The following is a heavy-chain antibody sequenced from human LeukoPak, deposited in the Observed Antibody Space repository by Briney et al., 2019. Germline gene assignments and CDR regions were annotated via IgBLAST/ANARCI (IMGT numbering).Heavy chain of an antibody. V-gene: IGHV4-30-2*01. J-gene: IGHJ4*02. D-gene: IGHD1-20*01. Sequence: SETLSLTCAVSGVSISSGGYSWSWIRQPPGKGLEWIGYIYHSGSTYYNPSLKSRVTISVDRSKNQFSLKLSSVTAADTAVYYCARANGITGTSFDYWGQGTLVTVSS. CDR2: IYHSGST. CDR3: ARANGITGTSFDY. CDR1: GVSISSGGYS.